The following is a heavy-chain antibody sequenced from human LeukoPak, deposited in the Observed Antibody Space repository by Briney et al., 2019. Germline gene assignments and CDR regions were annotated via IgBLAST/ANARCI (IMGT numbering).Heavy chain of an antibody. D-gene: IGHD2-15*01. CDR2: INPNSGGT. CDR1: GYTFTGYY. CDR3: ARGFSGTPLDY. J-gene: IGHJ4*02. V-gene: IGHV1-2*02. Sequence: ASVNVSCMASGYTFTGYYMHWVRPAPGQGLAWMGWINPNSGGTNYAQKFQGRVTMTRDTSISTAYMELSRLRSDDTAVYYCARGFSGTPLDYWGQGTLVTVSS.